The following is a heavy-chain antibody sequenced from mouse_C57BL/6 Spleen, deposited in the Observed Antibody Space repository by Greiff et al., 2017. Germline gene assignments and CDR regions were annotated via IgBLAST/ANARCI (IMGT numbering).Heavy chain of an antibody. CDR2: IDPETGGT. CDR1: GYTFTDYE. V-gene: IGHV1-15*01. J-gene: IGHJ2*01. Sequence: QVQLKQSGAELVRPGASVTLSCKASGYTFTDYEMHWVKQTPVHGLEWIGAIDPETGGTAYNQKFKGKAILTADKSSSTAYMELRSLTSEDSAVYYCTRRAYYSPFDYWGQGTTLTVSS. D-gene: IGHD2-12*01. CDR3: TRRAYYSPFDY.